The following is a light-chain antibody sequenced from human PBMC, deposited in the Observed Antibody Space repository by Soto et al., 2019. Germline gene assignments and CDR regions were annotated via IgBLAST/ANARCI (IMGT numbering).Light chain of an antibody. Sequence: QSALTQPASVSASPGQSITISCSGSSSDVGGYDYVSWYQQHPGKAPKLMIYEVSNRPSGVSDRFSGSKSGNKASLTISGLQADDEADYYCSSYRDTSKLVFGPGTKLTVL. V-gene: IGLV2-14*01. CDR3: SSYRDTSKLV. J-gene: IGLJ1*01. CDR1: SSDVGGYDY. CDR2: EVS.